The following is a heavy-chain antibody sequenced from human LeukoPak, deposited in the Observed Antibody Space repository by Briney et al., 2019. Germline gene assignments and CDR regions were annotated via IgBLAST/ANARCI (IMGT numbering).Heavy chain of an antibody. Sequence: PSETLSLTCTVSGGSISSYYWSWIRQPPGKGLEWIGYIYYSGSTYYNPSLKSRVTISVDTSKNQFSLKLSSVTAADTAVYYCARGGMATIGAFDIWGQGTMVTVSS. D-gene: IGHD5-24*01. CDR1: GGSISSYY. CDR3: ARGGMATIGAFDI. J-gene: IGHJ3*02. V-gene: IGHV4-59*08. CDR2: IYYSGST.